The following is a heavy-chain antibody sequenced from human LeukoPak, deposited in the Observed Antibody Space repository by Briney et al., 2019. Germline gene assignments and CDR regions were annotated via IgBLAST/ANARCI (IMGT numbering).Heavy chain of an antibody. CDR2: INPNSGGT. D-gene: IGHD6-13*01. J-gene: IGHJ6*02. CDR1: GYTFTGYY. CDR3: ARDLEQQLVPRYYYYGMDA. Sequence: GASVKVSCKASGYTFTGYYMHWVRQAPGQGLEWMGWINPNSGGTNYAQKFQGRVTMTRDTSISTAYMELSRLRSDDTAVYYCARDLEQQLVPRYYYYGMDAWGQGTTVTVSS. V-gene: IGHV1-2*02.